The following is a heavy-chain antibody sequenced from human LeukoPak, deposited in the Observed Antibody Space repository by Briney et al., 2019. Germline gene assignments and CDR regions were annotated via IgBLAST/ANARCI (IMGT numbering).Heavy chain of an antibody. Sequence: GGSLRLSCAASRFTFSSYGMHWVRQAPGKGLEWVAVISYDGSNKYYADSVKGRFTISRDNSKNTLYLQMNSLRAEDTAVYYCAKDPAGAPEYYFDYWGQGTLVTVSS. CDR2: ISYDGSNK. CDR1: RFTFSSYG. J-gene: IGHJ4*02. V-gene: IGHV3-30*18. D-gene: IGHD1-14*01. CDR3: AKDPAGAPEYYFDY.